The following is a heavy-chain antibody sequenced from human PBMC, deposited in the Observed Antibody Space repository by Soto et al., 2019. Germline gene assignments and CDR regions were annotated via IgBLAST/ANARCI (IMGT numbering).Heavy chain of an antibody. J-gene: IGHJ4*01. CDR2: INAGNGNT. CDR3: SRDLPSRSSSVMFHY. D-gene: IGHD6-6*01. Sequence: SVKVSCKASGYTFTSYAMHWVRQAPGQRLEWMGWINAGNGNTKYSQKFQGRVTITRDTSASTAYMELSSLRSEDTAVYYCSRDLPSRSSSVMFHYGGLLTFVSVSS. V-gene: IGHV1-3*01. CDR1: GYTFTSYA.